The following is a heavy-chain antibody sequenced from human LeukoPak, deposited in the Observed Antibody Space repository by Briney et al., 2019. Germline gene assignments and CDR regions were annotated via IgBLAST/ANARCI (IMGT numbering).Heavy chain of an antibody. V-gene: IGHV3-74*01. Sequence: LGGSLRLPCAASGFTFSTYWMHWVRQAPGKGLVWLSRISSDGSSTNYADSVKGRFTISRDNAKNSLYLQMNSLRAEDTAVYYCARDGYSYGYDYWGQGTLVTVSS. CDR2: ISSDGSST. D-gene: IGHD5-18*01. J-gene: IGHJ4*02. CDR3: ARDGYSYGYDY. CDR1: GFTFSTYW.